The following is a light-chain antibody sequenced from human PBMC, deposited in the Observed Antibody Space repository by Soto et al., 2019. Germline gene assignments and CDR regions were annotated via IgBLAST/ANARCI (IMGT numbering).Light chain of an antibody. CDR2: EVS. Sequence: QSVLTQPPSVSGSPGQSVTISCTGTSSDVGSYNRVSWYQQPPGTAPKLMIYEVSNRPSGVPDRFSGSKSGNTASLTISGLQAEDEGDYFCSSYTSNSTPFVFGTGTKVTVL. CDR1: SSDVGSYNR. CDR3: SSYTSNSTPFV. V-gene: IGLV2-18*02. J-gene: IGLJ1*01.